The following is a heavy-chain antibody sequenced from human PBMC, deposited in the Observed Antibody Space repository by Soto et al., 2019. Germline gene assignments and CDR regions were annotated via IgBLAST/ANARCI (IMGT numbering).Heavy chain of an antibody. CDR2: IKSKTDGGTT. J-gene: IGHJ6*03. CDR1: GFTFSNAW. V-gene: IGHV3-15*01. D-gene: IGHD2-15*01. CDR3: TTGGGYGREDYYMDV. Sequence: EVQLVESGGGLVKPGGSLRLSCAASGFTFSNAWMSWVRQAPGKGLEWVGRIKSKTDGGTTDYAAPVKGRFTISRDDSKNTLYLQMNSLKTEDTAVYYCTTGGGYGREDYYMDVWGKGTTVTVS.